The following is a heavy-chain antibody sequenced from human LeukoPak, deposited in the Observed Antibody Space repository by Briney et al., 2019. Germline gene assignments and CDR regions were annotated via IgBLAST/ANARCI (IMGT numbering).Heavy chain of an antibody. CDR2: ISSSAGTI. Sequence: GGSLRLSCAASGFSFISYEMNWVRQAPGKGLEWVSYISSSAGTIYYADSVEGRFTISRDNAKNSLYLQMNSLRAEDTAVYYCARDGKSGNFDYWGQGTLVTVSS. CDR1: GFSFISYE. V-gene: IGHV3-48*03. CDR3: ARDGKSGNFDY. J-gene: IGHJ4*02. D-gene: IGHD3-10*01.